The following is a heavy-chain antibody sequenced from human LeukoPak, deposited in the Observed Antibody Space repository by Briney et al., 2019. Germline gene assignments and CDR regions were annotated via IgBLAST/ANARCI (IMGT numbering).Heavy chain of an antibody. CDR1: GLSISNYW. J-gene: IGHJ4*02. V-gene: IGHV3-7*01. CDR2: IKQDRSET. D-gene: IGHD2-15*01. CDR3: ASGGLNSDY. Sequence: GGSLRLSCAASGLSISNYWWSWVRQTPGKGLEWVANIKQDRSETNYVESVKGRFTISRDNAQNSLYLQMNSLTDDETDVYYCASGGLNSDYWGQGTLVTVSS.